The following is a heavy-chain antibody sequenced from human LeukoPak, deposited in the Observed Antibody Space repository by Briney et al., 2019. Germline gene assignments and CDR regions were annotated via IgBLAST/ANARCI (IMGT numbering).Heavy chain of an antibody. D-gene: IGHD6-13*01. CDR1: GFTFDEYA. J-gene: IGHJ4*02. Sequence: PGGSLRLSCAASGFTFDEYAMSWVRQAPGKGLEWVSAISGSGGSTYYADSVKGRFTISRDNSKNTLYLQMNSLRAEDTAVYYCAKTLVSSGGDIAAATTFDYWGQGTLVTVSS. CDR3: AKTLVSSGGDIAAATTFDY. CDR2: ISGSGGST. V-gene: IGHV3-23*01.